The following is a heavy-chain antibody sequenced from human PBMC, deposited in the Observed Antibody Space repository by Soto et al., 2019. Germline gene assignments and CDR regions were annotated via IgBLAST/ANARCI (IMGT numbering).Heavy chain of an antibody. V-gene: IGHV3-30*18. CDR3: AKVAQGDPLISDYGMDV. CDR2: ISYDGSNK. J-gene: IGHJ6*02. CDR1: GFPFSSYG. Sequence: GGSLRLSCAASGFPFSSYGMHWVRQAPGKGLEWVAVISYDGSNKYYADSVKGRFTGSRDNSKNTLYLQMNSLRAEDTAVYFCAKVAQGDPLISDYGMDVWGQGTTVTAP. D-gene: IGHD2-21*02.